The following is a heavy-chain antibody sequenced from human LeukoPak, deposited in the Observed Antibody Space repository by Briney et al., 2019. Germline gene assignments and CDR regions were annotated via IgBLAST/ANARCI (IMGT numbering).Heavy chain of an antibody. CDR3: AKAEYGGNYKPFDY. D-gene: IGHD4-23*01. CDR2: ISGDGDTT. CDR1: GFTFNDYT. V-gene: IGHV3-43*02. Sequence: GGSLRLSCAASGFTFNDYTMHWVRQTPGKGLEWVSLISGDGDTTYYADSVKGRFTISRDNSKNSLYLHMNSLTTEDIAFYYCAKAEYGGNYKPFDYWGQGTLVTVSS. J-gene: IGHJ4*02.